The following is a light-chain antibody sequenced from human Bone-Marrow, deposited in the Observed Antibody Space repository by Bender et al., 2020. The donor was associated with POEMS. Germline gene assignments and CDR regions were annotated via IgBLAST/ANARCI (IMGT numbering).Light chain of an antibody. CDR1: GSDVGNYNL. V-gene: IGLV2-23*02. CDR2: EVN. CDR3: CSYAGSRSFVV. J-gene: IGLJ2*01. Sequence: QSALTQPASVSGSPGQSITISCTRAGSDVGNYNLVSWYQQHPGKAPKLMIYEVNKRPSGVSNRFSGSKSGNTASLTISGLQAEDEADYYCCSYAGSRSFVVLGGGTKLTVL.